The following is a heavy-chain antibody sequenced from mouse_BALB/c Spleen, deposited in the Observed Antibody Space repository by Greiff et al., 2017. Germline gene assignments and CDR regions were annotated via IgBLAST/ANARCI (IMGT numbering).Heavy chain of an antibody. CDR2: ISSGGST. J-gene: IGHJ4*01. Sequence: EVKLQESGGGLVKPGGSLKLSCAASGFTFSSYAMSWVRQTPEKRLEWVASISSGGSTYYPDSVKGRFTISRDNARNILYLQMSSLRSEDTAMYYCARGDGNYGVDYWGQGTSVTVSS. D-gene: IGHD2-1*01. CDR1: GFTFSSYA. CDR3: ARGDGNYGVDY. V-gene: IGHV5-6-5*01.